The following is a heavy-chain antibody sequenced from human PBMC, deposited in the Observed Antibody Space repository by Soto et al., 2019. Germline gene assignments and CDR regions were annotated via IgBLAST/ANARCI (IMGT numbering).Heavy chain of an antibody. CDR2: ISGGGNKT. CDR1: GFTFSNYV. V-gene: IGHV3-23*01. J-gene: IGHJ4*02. CDR3: AKRFWSGGTPMGPFDY. Sequence: HPGGSLRLSCAASGFTFSNYVMSWVRQAPGKGLEWVSGISGGGNKTYYADSVKGRFTISRDTSKNTLHLQINNLRAEDTAVYYCAKRFWSGGTPMGPFDYWGQGT. D-gene: IGHD5-18*01.